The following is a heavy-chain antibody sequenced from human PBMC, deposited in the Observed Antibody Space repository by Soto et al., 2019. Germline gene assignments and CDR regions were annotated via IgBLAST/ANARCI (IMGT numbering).Heavy chain of an antibody. CDR1: GGSISSGSYY. V-gene: IGHV4-31*03. Sequence: QVQLQESGPGLVNPSQTLSLTCTVSGGSISSGSYYWTWVRQHPGKGLQWIGYIFFSGSTYYNPSLKSRVIMSVDTSKNQFSLKLSSVTAADTAVYYCARTYCSGASCSLGPYYYMDVWGVGTTVTVSS. CDR3: ARTYCSGASCSLGPYYYMDV. J-gene: IGHJ6*03. D-gene: IGHD2-15*01. CDR2: IFFSGST.